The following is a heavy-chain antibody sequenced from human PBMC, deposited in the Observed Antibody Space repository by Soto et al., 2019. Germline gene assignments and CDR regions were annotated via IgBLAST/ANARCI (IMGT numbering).Heavy chain of an antibody. CDR3: VSRQQQVALAEY. CDR2: IYYSGTT. CDR1: AGYISTGNYY. V-gene: IGHV4-30-4*01. J-gene: IGHJ4*02. D-gene: IGHD6-13*01. Sequence: QVQLQESGPGLVKPSQTLSLTCNVSAGYISTGNYYWSWIRQSPGKGLEWIGHIYYSGTTYYNPSLKSRVTISVDASKNQFSLELSSVTAADTAIYYCVSRQQQVALAEYWGQGILVTVSS.